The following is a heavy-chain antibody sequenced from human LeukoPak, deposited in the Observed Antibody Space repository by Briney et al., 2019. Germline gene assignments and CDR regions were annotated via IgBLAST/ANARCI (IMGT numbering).Heavy chain of an antibody. V-gene: IGHV1-8*03. CDR3: AKDRYCSGGSCYPTLGYWYFDL. J-gene: IGHJ2*01. Sequence: ASVKVSCKASGYTLTSYDSNWLRQATGQGLEWMGWMNPNSGNTGYAQKFQGRVTITRNTSISTAYMELSSLRYEDTAVYYCAKDRYCSGGSCYPTLGYWYFDLWGRGTLVTVSS. CDR1: GYTLTSYD. CDR2: MNPNSGNT. D-gene: IGHD2-15*01.